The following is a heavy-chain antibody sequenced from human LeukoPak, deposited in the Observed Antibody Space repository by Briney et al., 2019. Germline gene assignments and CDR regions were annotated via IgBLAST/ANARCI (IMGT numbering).Heavy chain of an antibody. J-gene: IGHJ5*02. CDR2: ISGSGGST. CDR3: AKERSSGWYLHNWFDP. V-gene: IGHV3-23*01. Sequence: AGGSLRLSCAASGFTFSSYGMSWVRQAPGKGLEWVTAISGSGGSTYYADSVKGRFTISRDNSKNTLYLQMNSLRAEDTAVYYCAKERSSGWYLHNWFDPWGQGTLVTVSS. CDR1: GFTFSSYG. D-gene: IGHD6-19*01.